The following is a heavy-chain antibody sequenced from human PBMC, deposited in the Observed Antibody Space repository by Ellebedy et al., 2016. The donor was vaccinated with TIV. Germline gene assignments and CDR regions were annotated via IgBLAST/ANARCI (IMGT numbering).Heavy chain of an antibody. V-gene: IGHV4-59*01. J-gene: IGHJ4*02. D-gene: IGHD2-15*01. CDR3: ARGSYGGSHFDY. Sequence: SETLSLXXTVSGGSISSYYWSWIRQPPGKGLEWIGYIYYSGSTNYNPSLKSRVTISVDTSKNQFSLKLSSVTAADTAVYYCARGSYGGSHFDYWGQGTLVTVSS. CDR2: IYYSGST. CDR1: GGSISSYY.